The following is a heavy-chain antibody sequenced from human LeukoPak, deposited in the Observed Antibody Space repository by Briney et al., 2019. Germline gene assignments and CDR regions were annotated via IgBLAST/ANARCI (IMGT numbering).Heavy chain of an antibody. J-gene: IGHJ4*02. CDR3: ARVDGYCSSTSCLYFDY. D-gene: IGHD2-2*01. CDR1: GGSTSSGGYY. V-gene: IGHV4-31*03. CDR2: IYYSGST. Sequence: SETLSLTCTVSGGSTSSGGYYWSWIRQHPGKGLEWIGYIYYSGSTYYNPSLKSRVTISVDTSKNQFSLKLSSVTAADTAVYYCARVDGYCSSTSCLYFDYWGQGTLVTVSS.